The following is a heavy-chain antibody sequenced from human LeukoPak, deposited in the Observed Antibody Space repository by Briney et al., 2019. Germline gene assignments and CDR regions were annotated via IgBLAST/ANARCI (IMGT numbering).Heavy chain of an antibody. V-gene: IGHV3-21*01. CDR2: ISSSSSYI. Sequence: GGSLRLSCSASGFTFSSYSMNWVRQAPGKGLEWVSSISSSSSYIYYADSVKGRFTISRDNAKNSLYLQMNNLRAEDTAVYYCASRRRGQWLGLNAFDIWGQGTMVTVSS. CDR1: GFTFSSYS. CDR3: ASRRRGQWLGLNAFDI. D-gene: IGHD6-19*01. J-gene: IGHJ3*02.